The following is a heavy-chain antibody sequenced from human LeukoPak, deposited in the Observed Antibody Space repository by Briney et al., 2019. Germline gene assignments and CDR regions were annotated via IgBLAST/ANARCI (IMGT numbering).Heavy chain of an antibody. CDR2: MNPNSGNT. Sequence: GASVKVSCKASGYTFTSYDINWVRQATGQGLEWMGWMNPNSGNTDYAQKFQGRVTMTRNTSISTAYMELSSLRSEDTAVYYCARDFDYVWGSSEYYFDYWGQGTLVTVSS. CDR1: GYTFTSYD. V-gene: IGHV1-8*01. D-gene: IGHD3-16*01. CDR3: ARDFDYVWGSSEYYFDY. J-gene: IGHJ4*02.